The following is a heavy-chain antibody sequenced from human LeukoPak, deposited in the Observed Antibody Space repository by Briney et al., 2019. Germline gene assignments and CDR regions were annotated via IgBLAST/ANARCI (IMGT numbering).Heavy chain of an antibody. CDR2: INPNSGGT. CDR3: ARVGVPYSSSSPFDPYWFDP. V-gene: IGHV1-2*06. J-gene: IGHJ5*02. CDR1: GYTFTGYY. D-gene: IGHD6-6*01. Sequence: ASVKVSCKASGYTFTGYYMHWVRQAPGQGLEWMGRINPNSGGTNYAQKFQGRVTMTRDTSISTAYMELSRLRSDDTAVYYCARVGVPYSSSSPFDPYWFDPWGQGTLVTVSS.